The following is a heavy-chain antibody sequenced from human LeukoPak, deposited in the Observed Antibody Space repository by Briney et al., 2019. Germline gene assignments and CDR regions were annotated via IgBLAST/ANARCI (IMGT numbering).Heavy chain of an antibody. CDR1: GGSISSSSYY. Sequence: PSETLSLTCTVSGGSISSSSYYWGWIRQPPGNGLEWIGSIYYSGSTYYNPSLKSRVTMSLDTSKNQFSLKLTSVTAADTAVYYCASSINSSGWPRRYDYWGQGTLVTVSS. V-gene: IGHV4-39*07. D-gene: IGHD6-19*01. CDR2: IYYSGST. CDR3: ASSINSSGWPRRYDY. J-gene: IGHJ4*02.